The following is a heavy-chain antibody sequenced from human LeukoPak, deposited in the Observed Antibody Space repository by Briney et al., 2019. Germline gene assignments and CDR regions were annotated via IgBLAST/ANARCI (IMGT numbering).Heavy chain of an antibody. CDR2: IYTSGST. CDR3: ARGISGYSYGAIFDY. V-gene: IGHV4-4*07. CDR1: GGSISSYY. Sequence: SETLSLTCTVSGGSISSYYWSWIRQPAGKGLEWIGRIYTSGSTNYNPSLKSRVTMSVDTSKNQFSLKLSSVTAADTAVYYCARGISGYSYGAIFDYWGQGTLVTVSS. J-gene: IGHJ4*02. D-gene: IGHD5-18*01.